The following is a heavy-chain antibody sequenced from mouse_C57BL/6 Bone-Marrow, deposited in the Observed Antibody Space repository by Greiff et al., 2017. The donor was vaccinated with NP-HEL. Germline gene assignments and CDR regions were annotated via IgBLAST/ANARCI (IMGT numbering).Heavy chain of an antibody. CDR3: ARGTTVVAEDWFAY. V-gene: IGHV1-19*01. CDR2: INPYNGGT. J-gene: IGHJ3*01. Sequence: EVQLQESGPVLVKPGASVKMSCKASGYTFTDYYMNWVKQSHGKSLEWIGVINPYNGGTSYNQKFKGKATLTVDKSSSTAYMELNSLTSEDSAGDYCARGTTVVAEDWFAYWGQGTLVTVSA. CDR1: GYTFTDYY. D-gene: IGHD1-1*01.